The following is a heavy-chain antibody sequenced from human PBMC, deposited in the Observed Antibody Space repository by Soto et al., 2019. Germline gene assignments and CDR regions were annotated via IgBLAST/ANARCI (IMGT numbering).Heavy chain of an antibody. CDR1: GYSFHNSG. D-gene: IGHD2-15*01. J-gene: IGHJ5*02. CDR2: ISVLNGYA. CDR3: SKNGSTWFAA. V-gene: IGHV1-18*01. Sequence: QVQLVQSGPELKKPGASVKVSCKTSGYSFHNSGISWVRQAPGQGLEWMGWISVLNGYAHYGQKFQGRVIMTPDTFTSSAYMGLRGLRSDDTAMYYCSKNGSTWFAAWGQGTPVTVSS.